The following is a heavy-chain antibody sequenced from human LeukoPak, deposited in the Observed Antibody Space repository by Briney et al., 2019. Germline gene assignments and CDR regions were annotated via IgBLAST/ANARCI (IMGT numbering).Heavy chain of an antibody. Sequence: ASVKVSCKASGYIFTGYYMHWVRQAPGQGLEWMGRINPNSGDTNYAQNFQGRVTMTRDTSISTAYMELSRLRSDDTAVYYCAGEPLGGGMAPWGQGTLVTVSS. CDR3: AGEPLGGGMAP. V-gene: IGHV1-2*06. D-gene: IGHD3-16*01. CDR1: GYIFTGYY. CDR2: INPNSGDT. J-gene: IGHJ5*02.